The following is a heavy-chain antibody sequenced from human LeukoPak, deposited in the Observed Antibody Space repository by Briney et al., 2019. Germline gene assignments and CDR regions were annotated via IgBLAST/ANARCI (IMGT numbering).Heavy chain of an antibody. Sequence: GASVKVSCRVPEYTLTELHMYWVRQAPGKGLEWMGGFGPDHTESIYAQKFQGRVTMTEDATTDTAYMELRNLKSDDTAVYFCAADRKIVGTTSAYIYWGQGTLLTVSS. CDR2: FGPDHTES. D-gene: IGHD1-26*01. J-gene: IGHJ4*02. CDR1: EYTLTELH. V-gene: IGHV1-24*01. CDR3: AADRKIVGTTSAYIY.